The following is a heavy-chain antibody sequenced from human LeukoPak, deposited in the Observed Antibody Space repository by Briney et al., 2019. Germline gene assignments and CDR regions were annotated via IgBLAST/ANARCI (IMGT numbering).Heavy chain of an antibody. D-gene: IGHD1-1*01. CDR3: ARVGRVLSDMDV. V-gene: IGHV3-21*01. Sequence: PGGSLRLSCAASGFTFSNAWMNWVRQAPGKGLEWVSSISSSSSYIYYADSVKGRFTISRDNAKNSLYLQMNSLRAEDTAVYYCARVGRVLSDMDVWGKGTTVTVSS. CDR1: GFTFSNAW. J-gene: IGHJ6*03. CDR2: ISSSSSYI.